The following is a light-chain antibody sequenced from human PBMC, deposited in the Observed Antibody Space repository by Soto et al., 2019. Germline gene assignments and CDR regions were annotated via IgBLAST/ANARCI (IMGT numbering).Light chain of an antibody. CDR2: NAS. J-gene: IGKJ1*01. CDR3: QQCSDWPPRP. CDR1: QSVRSY. V-gene: IGKV3-11*01. Sequence: EIVLTQSPATLPLSPGERDILSCRASQSVRSYLAWYQQKRGQAARLLIDNASNRATGIPARFSGSGAGTDFTLIISSLDPEDFAIYCCQQCSDWPPRPFGQGTKVEIK.